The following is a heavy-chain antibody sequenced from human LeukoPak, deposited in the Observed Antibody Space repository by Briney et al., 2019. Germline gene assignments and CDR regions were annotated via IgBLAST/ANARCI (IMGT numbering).Heavy chain of an antibody. Sequence: GGSLRLSCAASGFTFSSYAMSWVRQAPGKGLEWVSAISGSGGSTYSADSVKGRFTISRDNSKNTLYLQMNSLRAEDTAVYYCAKGTLGIAVAGDFDYWGQGTLVTVSS. CDR3: AKGTLGIAVAGDFDY. D-gene: IGHD6-19*01. CDR1: GFTFSSYA. CDR2: ISGSGGST. V-gene: IGHV3-23*01. J-gene: IGHJ4*02.